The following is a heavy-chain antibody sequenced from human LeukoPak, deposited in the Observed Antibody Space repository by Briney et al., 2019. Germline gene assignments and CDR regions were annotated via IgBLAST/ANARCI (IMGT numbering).Heavy chain of an antibody. Sequence: SETLSLTCTVSGGSVSSGSYYWSWIRQPPGKGLEWIGYIYYSGSTNYNPSLKSRVTISVDTSKNQFSLKLSSVTAADTAVYYFARVAAVAHFDYWGQGTLVTVSS. CDR2: IYYSGST. J-gene: IGHJ4*02. CDR1: GGSVSSGSYY. V-gene: IGHV4-61*01. D-gene: IGHD6-19*01. CDR3: ARVAAVAHFDY.